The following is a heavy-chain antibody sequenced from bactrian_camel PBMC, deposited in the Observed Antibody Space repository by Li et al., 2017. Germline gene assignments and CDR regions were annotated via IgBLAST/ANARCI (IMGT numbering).Heavy chain of an antibody. V-gene: IGHV3S42*01. CDR1: GYPHNC. J-gene: IGHJ6*01. Sequence: VQLVESGGGSVQAGESLILSCTFSGYPHNCIGWFRQAPGNEREGVGDIDADGRVRYVDSVKGRFTISRDIAKNSLYLQMNSIQPEDTAVYYCAASWDVTAIEALGRIASPEFGYWGDGTQVTVS. CDR3: AASWDVTAIEALGRIASPEFGY. CDR2: IDADGRV. D-gene: IGHD2*01.